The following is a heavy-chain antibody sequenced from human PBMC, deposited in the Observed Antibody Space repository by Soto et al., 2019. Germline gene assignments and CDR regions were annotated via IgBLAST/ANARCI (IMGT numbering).Heavy chain of an antibody. D-gene: IGHD2-15*01. J-gene: IGHJ4*02. CDR1: GFTVSSNY. V-gene: IGHV3-66*01. CDR3: ARGGGYCSGGSCYSGHIDY. Sequence: EVQLVESGGGLVQPAGSLRLSCAASGFTVSSNYMSWVRQAPGKGLEWVSVIYSGGSTYYADSVKGRFTISRDNSKNTLYLQMNSLRAEDTAVYYCARGGGYCSGGSCYSGHIDYWGQGTLVTVSS. CDR2: IYSGGST.